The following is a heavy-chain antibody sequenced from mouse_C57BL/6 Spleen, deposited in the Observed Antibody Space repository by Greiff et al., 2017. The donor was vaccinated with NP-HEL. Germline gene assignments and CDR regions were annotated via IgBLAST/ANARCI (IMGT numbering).Heavy chain of an antibody. CDR1: YTFTDYYM. J-gene: IGHJ4*01. D-gene: IGHD2-1*01. V-gene: IGHV1-83*01. CDR3: RSTGNYVHYAMDY. Sequence: VQLKQSGPELVKPGASVKMSCKASGYTFTDYYMHWVKQKPGKGLEWIGEIYPGSGNTYYNEKFKGKATLTADTSSSTAYMQLSSLTSEDSAVYFCARSTGNYVHYAMDYWGQGTSVTVSS. CDR2: YPGSGNTY.